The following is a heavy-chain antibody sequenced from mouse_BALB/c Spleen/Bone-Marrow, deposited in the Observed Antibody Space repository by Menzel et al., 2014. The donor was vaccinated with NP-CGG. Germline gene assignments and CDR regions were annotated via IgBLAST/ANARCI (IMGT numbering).Heavy chain of an antibody. CDR1: GFDFRRYW. Sequence: DVMLVESGGGLVQPGGSLILSCAASGFDFRRYWMSWVRQAPGKGLEWIGEINPESSTINYTPSLKDKFIISRDNAKNTLYLQMSKVRSEDTALYYCARLGYYGYFVDWGQGTTLTVSS. D-gene: IGHD2-3*01. J-gene: IGHJ2*01. CDR3: ARLGYYGYFVD. CDR2: INPESSTI. V-gene: IGHV4-1*02.